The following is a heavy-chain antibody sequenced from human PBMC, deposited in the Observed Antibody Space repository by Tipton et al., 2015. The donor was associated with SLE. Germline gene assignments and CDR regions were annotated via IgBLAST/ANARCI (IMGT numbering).Heavy chain of an antibody. CDR1: GYTFTSYG. D-gene: IGHD3-10*01. CDR3: ARDFQEIGFGDLCFDY. Sequence: QVQLVQSGSELKKPGASVKVSCKASGYTFTSYGISWVRQAPGQGLEWVGWISAYNGNTKYAQKLQGRVTMTTDTSTSTAYMELRRLTSDDTAVYYCARDFQEIGFGDLCFDYWGQGTLVTVSS. J-gene: IGHJ4*02. CDR2: ISAYNGNT. V-gene: IGHV1-18*01.